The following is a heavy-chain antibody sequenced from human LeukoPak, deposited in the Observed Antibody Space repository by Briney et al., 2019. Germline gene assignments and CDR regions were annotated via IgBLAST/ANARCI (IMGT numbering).Heavy chain of an antibody. D-gene: IGHD3-22*01. Sequence: SETLSLTCTVSGGSISSSSYYWGWIRQPPGKGLEWIGSIYYSGSTYYNQSLKSRVTISVDTSKNQFSLKLSSVTAADTAVYYRARHSYYYDSSGYYYCFGYWGQGTQVTVSS. CDR2: IYYSGST. CDR1: GGSISSSSYY. V-gene: IGHV4-39*01. J-gene: IGHJ4*02. CDR3: ARHSYYYDSSGYYYCFGY.